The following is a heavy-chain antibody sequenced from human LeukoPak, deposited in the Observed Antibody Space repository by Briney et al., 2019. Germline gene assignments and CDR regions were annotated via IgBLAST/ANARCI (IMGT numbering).Heavy chain of an antibody. CDR3: ARDSLSVTP. CDR2: ISYDGSNK. CDR1: GFTFSSYA. D-gene: IGHD4-17*01. V-gene: IGHV3-30-3*01. J-gene: IGHJ5*02. Sequence: GGSLRLSCAASGFTFSSYAMHWVRQAPGKGLEWVAVISYDGSNKYYADSVKGRFTISRDNSKNTLYLQMNSLRAEDTAVYYCARDSLSVTPWGQGTLVTVSS.